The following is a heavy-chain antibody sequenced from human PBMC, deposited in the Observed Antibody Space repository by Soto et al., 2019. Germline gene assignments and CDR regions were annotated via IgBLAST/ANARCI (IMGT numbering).Heavy chain of an antibody. J-gene: IGHJ3*01. D-gene: IGHD4-17*01. CDR1: GFTFSNAW. CDR3: TTSGEAN. Sequence: PGGSLRLSCAASGFTFSNAWMNWVRQAPGKGLEWVGRIKTKTDGETTDYTAPVKGRFTISRDDSKNTLYLQMNSLKTEDTAVYYCTTSGEANWGQGTMVTVSS. V-gene: IGHV3-15*07. CDR2: IKTKTDGETT.